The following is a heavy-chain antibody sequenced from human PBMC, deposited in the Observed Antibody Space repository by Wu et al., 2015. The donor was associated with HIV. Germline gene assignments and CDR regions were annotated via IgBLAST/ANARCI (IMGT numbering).Heavy chain of an antibody. V-gene: IGHV1-18*01. J-gene: IGHJ4*02. CDR2: ISAYNGNT. D-gene: IGHD2-2*01. Sequence: QVQLVQSGAEVKKPGASVKVSCKASGYTFTSYGISWVRQAPGQGLEWMGWISAYNGNTNYAQKLQGRVTMTTDTSTSTAYMELRSLRSDDTAVYYCAKVTGYCSSTSCRARFDYWGQGTLVTVSS. CDR1: GYTFTSYG. CDR3: AKVTGYCSSTSCRARFDY.